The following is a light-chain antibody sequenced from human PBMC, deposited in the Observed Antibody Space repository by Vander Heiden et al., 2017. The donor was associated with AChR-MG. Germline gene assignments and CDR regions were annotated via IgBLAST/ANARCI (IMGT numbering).Light chain of an antibody. CDR3: QTWFT. V-gene: IGKV3-11*01. CDR1: QSVSSY. J-gene: IGKJ3*01. Sequence: EIVLTQSPATLSLSPGERATLSCRASQSVSSYLAWYQQKPGQAPRLLIYDASNRATGIPARFSGSGSGTDFTLTISSLGPEDFAGYDGQTWFTFGPGTKVDIK. CDR2: DAS.